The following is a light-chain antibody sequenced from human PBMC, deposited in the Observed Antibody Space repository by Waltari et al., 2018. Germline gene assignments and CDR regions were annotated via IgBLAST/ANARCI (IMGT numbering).Light chain of an antibody. J-gene: IGKJ1*01. CDR2: GAS. V-gene: IGKV3-20*01. CDR1: QSVTTSS. CDR3: QQYGSSTWT. Sequence: EIVLTQSPGTLSLSPGERATIPCRASQSVTTSSLAWYQQKPGQAPRLLIYGASSRATDIPDRFGGSGSGRDFTLTISRLEPEDFAVYYCQQYGSSTWTFGQGTKVEVK.